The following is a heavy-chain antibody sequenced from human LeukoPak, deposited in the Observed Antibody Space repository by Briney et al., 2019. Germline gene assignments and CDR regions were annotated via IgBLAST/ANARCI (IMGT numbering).Heavy chain of an antibody. Sequence: GGSLRLSCAASGFTFDDYAMHWVRHAPGKGLDCGSTGYADSVKGRFTISRDNAKNSLYLQMNSLRAEDTAVYYCAREMLAAVAAQSWGQGTLVTVSS. J-gene: IGHJ5*02. V-gene: IGHV3-9*01. CDR1: GFTFDDYA. CDR2: GST. CDR3: AREMLAAVAAQS. D-gene: IGHD6-19*01.